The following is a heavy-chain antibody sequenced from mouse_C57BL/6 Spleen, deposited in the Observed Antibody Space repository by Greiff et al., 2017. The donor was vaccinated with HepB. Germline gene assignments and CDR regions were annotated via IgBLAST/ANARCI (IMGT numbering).Heavy chain of an antibody. J-gene: IGHJ4*01. D-gene: IGHD1-1*01. V-gene: IGHV1-53*01. CDR1: GYTFTSYW. Sequence: VQLQQPGTELVKPGASVKLSCKASGYTFTSYWMHWVKQRPGQGLEWIGNINPSNGGTNYNEKFKSKATLTVDKSSSTAYMQLSSLTSEDSAVYYCARSEGFITTVVATGNYAMDYWGQGTSVTVSS. CDR3: ARSEGFITTVVATGNYAMDY. CDR2: INPSNGGT.